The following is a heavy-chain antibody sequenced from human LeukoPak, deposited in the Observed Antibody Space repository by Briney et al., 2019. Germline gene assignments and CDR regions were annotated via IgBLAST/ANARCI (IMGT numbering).Heavy chain of an antibody. CDR1: GFTFSDYY. CDR2: ISSSGSTI. Sequence: GGSLRLSCAASGFTFSDYYMSWIRQAPGKGLEWVSYISSSGSTIYYADSVKGRFTISRDNAKNSLYLQMNSLRAEDTAVYYCARDQRPHYYYYYYMDVWGKGTTVTVSS. V-gene: IGHV3-11*04. CDR3: ARDQRPHYYYYYYMDV. J-gene: IGHJ6*03.